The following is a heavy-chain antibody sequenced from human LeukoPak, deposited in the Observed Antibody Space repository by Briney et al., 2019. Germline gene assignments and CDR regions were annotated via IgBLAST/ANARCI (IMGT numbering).Heavy chain of an antibody. V-gene: IGHV4-59*01. CDR2: IHYTGST. J-gene: IGHJ4*02. CDR1: GGSITNYY. CDR3: ARDVGGPFSSGWYGVFDY. D-gene: IGHD6-19*01. Sequence: SETLSLTCTVPGGSITNYYWSWIRQSPGKGLEWLGYIHYTGSTNYNPSLKTRVTISIDTSNNQFSLELRSVTAADTAVYYCARDVGGPFSSGWYGVFDYWGQGTLVTVSS.